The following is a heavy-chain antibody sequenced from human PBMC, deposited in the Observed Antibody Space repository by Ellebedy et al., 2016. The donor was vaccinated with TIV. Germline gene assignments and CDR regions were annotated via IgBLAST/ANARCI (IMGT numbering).Heavy chain of an antibody. V-gene: IGHV5-10-1*01. D-gene: IGHD2-2*01. CDR2: IDPSDSYT. CDR1: GYSFTSYW. CDR3: ARRRVVPAAHYYYYYGMDV. Sequence: GESLKISXKGSGYSFTSYWISWVRQMPGKGLEWMGRIDPSDSYTNYSPSFQGHVTISADKSISTAYLQWSSLKASDTAMYYCARRRVVPAAHYYYYYGMDVWGQGTTVTVSS. J-gene: IGHJ6*02.